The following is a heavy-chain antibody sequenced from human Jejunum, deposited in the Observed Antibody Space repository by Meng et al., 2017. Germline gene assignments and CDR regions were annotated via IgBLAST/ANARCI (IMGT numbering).Heavy chain of an antibody. Sequence: VPLAGSGPGLGPPSGTPSLRCAFSGAALTGTKWWSWVRQPPGKGLEWISEIWHGGNTNYNPALKSRVTISVDKSNNQFPLKLASVTAADTAVYFCARGNAYNVPSFDYWGQGTLVTVSS. CDR2: IWHGGNT. CDR3: ARGNAYNVPSFDY. V-gene: IGHV4-4*02. CDR1: GAALTGTKW. D-gene: IGHD5-24*01. J-gene: IGHJ4*02.